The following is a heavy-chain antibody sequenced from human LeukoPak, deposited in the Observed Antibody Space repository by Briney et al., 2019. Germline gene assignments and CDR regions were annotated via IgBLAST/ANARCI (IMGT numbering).Heavy chain of an antibody. V-gene: IGHV4-31*03. J-gene: IGHJ4*02. CDR2: IYYSGST. CDR1: GGSISSGGYY. CDR3: ARVSDPLYFDY. Sequence: SETLSLTCTVSGGSISSGGYYWSWTRQHPGKGLEWIGYIYYSGSTYYNPSLKSRVTISVDTSKNQFSLKLSSVTAADTAVYYCARVSDPLYFDYWGQGTLVTVSS.